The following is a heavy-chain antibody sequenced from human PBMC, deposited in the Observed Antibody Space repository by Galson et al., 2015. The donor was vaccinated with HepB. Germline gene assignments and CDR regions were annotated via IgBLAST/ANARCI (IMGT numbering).Heavy chain of an antibody. J-gene: IGHJ4*02. V-gene: IGHV3-30*04. D-gene: IGHD6-13*01. CDR1: GFTFSSYA. CDR3: ARDSSSWSIFDY. Sequence: LRLSCAASGFTFSSYAMHWVRQAPGKGLEGVAVISYDGSNKYYADSAKGRFTISRDNSKNTLYLQMNSLRAEDTAVYYCARDSSSWSIFDYWGQGTLVTVSS. CDR2: ISYDGSNK.